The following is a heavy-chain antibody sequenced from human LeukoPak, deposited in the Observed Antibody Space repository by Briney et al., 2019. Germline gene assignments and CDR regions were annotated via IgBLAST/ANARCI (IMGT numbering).Heavy chain of an antibody. Sequence: SETLSLTCTVSGGSISSSSYYWGWIRQPPGKGLEWIGSIYYSGGTYYNPSLKSRVTISVDTSKNQFSLKLSSVTAADTAVYYCARDYGGKLDVWGKGTTVTISS. D-gene: IGHD4-23*01. J-gene: IGHJ6*04. CDR2: IYYSGGT. CDR3: ARDYGGKLDV. CDR1: GGSISSSSYY. V-gene: IGHV4-39*02.